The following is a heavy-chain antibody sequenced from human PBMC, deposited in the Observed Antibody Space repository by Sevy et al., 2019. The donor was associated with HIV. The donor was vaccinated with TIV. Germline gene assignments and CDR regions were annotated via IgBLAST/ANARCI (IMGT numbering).Heavy chain of an antibody. D-gene: IGHD3-3*01. V-gene: IGHV3-7*01. Sequence: GGSLRLSCAASGFTFSDYWMSWVRQSPGKELEWVATIKQDESEKYYVDSVKGRFAISRDNVKNSVSLQMNGLRVEDTALYYCAREVGGFNWRPYYFDSWGQGTLVTVSS. CDR1: GFTFSDYW. J-gene: IGHJ4*02. CDR2: IKQDESEK. CDR3: AREVGGFNWRPYYFDS.